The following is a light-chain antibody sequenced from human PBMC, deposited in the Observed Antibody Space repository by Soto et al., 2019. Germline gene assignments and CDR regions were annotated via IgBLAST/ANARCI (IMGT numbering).Light chain of an antibody. CDR1: QSISSW. J-gene: IGKJ1*01. Sequence: DIQMTQSPSTLSTSVGDRVTITCRASQSISSWLAWYQQKPGKAPKLLIYDASNLESGVPSRFSGSGSGTKFTLTINSLQPDDFATYYCQQYNNYRTFGQGTKVDIK. V-gene: IGKV1-5*01. CDR3: QQYNNYRT. CDR2: DAS.